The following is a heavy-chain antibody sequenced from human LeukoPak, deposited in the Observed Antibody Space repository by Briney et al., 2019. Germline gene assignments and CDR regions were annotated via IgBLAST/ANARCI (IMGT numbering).Heavy chain of an antibody. Sequence: QTGGSLRLSCAASGFTFSSYSMNWVRQAPGKGLEWVSYISSSGSTIYYADSVKGRFTISRDNARNSLYLQMNSLRAEDTAVYYCARGSDSSGYYFDWGQGTLVTVSS. CDR2: ISSSGSTI. D-gene: IGHD3-22*01. J-gene: IGHJ4*02. V-gene: IGHV3-48*04. CDR3: ARGSDSSGYYFD. CDR1: GFTFSSYS.